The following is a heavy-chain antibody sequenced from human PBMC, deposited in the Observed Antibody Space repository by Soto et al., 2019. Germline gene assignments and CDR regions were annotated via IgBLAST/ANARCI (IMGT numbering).Heavy chain of an antibody. CDR3: VRAKSFGSSDSPGVFDL. D-gene: IGHD3-22*01. Sequence: PGGSLRLSCAGSGFTLSSFWMHWVRRAPGKELVWVSRISSDGSSTIYADSVKGRFTISRDNAKHTLYLQMNSLRAEDTAVYYCVRAKSFGSSDSPGVFDLWGQGTLVTVSS. V-gene: IGHV3-74*01. CDR1: GFTLSSFW. CDR2: ISSDGSST. J-gene: IGHJ4*02.